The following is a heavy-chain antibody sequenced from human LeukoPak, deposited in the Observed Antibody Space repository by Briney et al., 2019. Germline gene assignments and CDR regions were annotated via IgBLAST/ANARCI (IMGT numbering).Heavy chain of an antibody. CDR1: GSSFSSYA. CDR3: AKDNLV. CDR2: IRYDGRNK. D-gene: IGHD6-6*01. Sequence: PGGSLRLSCAASGSSFSSYAMHWVRQAPGKGLEWVAFIRYDGRNKYYADSVKGRFTISRDNSKNTLYLQMNSLRAEDTSVYYCAKDNLVWGQGTLVTVSS. V-gene: IGHV3-30*02. J-gene: IGHJ4*02.